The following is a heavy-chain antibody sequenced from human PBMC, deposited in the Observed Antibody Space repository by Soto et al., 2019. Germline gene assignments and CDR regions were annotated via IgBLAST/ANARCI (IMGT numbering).Heavy chain of an antibody. CDR3: ARFRGNSEYCSSTSCYKYGMDV. J-gene: IGHJ6*02. Sequence: GSGPTLVNPTQTLTLTCTFSGFSLSTSGMCVSWIRQHPGKGLEWIGYIYYSGSTYYNPSLKSRVTISVDTSKNQFSLKLSSVTAADTAVYYCARFRGNSEYCSSTSCYKYGMDVWGQGTTVTVSS. V-gene: IGHV4-31*03. CDR1: GFSLSTSGMC. D-gene: IGHD2-2*01. CDR2: IYYSGST.